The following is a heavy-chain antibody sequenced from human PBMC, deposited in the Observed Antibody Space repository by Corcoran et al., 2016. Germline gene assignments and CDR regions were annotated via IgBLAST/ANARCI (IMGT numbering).Heavy chain of an antibody. CDR1: GFSLTTTGVG. D-gene: IGHD1-7*01. Sequence: QITLKESGPTLVKPTQTLTLTCTFSGFSLTTTGVGVGWIRQPPGKALEWLAVIYWDDDKHYSPSLRSRLTISKDTSKNQVVLTMTNMDPVETATYYCAHRLLGTRDWNYVSLDYWGQGTLVTVSA. CDR2: IYWDDDK. J-gene: IGHJ4*02. V-gene: IGHV2-5*02. CDR3: AHRLLGTRDWNYVSLDY.